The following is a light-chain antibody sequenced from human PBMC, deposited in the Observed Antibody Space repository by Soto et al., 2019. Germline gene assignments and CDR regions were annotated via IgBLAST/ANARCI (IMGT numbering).Light chain of an antibody. J-gene: IGKJ2*01. CDR1: QDIGNY. V-gene: IGKV1-33*01. Sequence: DIQMTQSPSSLSASVGDRVTITYQASQDIGNYLNWYQQKPGKAPKRLIYDASKLDTGVPPRFSGSASGTDFSFTISSLQPEDVAAYYCQQYDKLPYTFGQGTKLEIK. CDR2: DAS. CDR3: QQYDKLPYT.